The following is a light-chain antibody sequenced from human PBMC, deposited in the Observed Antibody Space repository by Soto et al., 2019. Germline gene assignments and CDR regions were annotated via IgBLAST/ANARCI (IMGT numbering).Light chain of an antibody. CDR1: SSDVGGYNY. CDR3: SSYVGTNSHV. Sequence: QSALTQPPSASGSPGQSVTISCTGTSSDVGGYNYVSWYQQHPGKAPKLMIYEVSKRPSGVPDRFSGSKSGNTASLTVSGLQAEDEADYYCSSYVGTNSHVFGTGTKVTVL. CDR2: EVS. J-gene: IGLJ1*01. V-gene: IGLV2-8*01.